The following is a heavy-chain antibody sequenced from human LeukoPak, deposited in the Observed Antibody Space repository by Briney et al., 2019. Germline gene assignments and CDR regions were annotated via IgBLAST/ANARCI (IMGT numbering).Heavy chain of an antibody. Sequence: ASVKVSCKASGYTFTSYAIHWVRQAPGQRLEWMGWINAGNGNTKYSQKFQGRVTMTRDTSTSTVYMELSSLRSEDTAVYYCARGGYGSGSYGVYWGQGTLVTVSS. V-gene: IGHV1-3*01. CDR2: INAGNGNT. CDR3: ARGGYGSGSYGVY. J-gene: IGHJ4*02. CDR1: GYTFTSYA. D-gene: IGHD3-10*01.